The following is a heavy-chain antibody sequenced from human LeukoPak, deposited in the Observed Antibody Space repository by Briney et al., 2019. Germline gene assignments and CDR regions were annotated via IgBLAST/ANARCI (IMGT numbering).Heavy chain of an antibody. V-gene: IGHV1-18*01. CDR3: AVHYGSDAFDI. CDR2: ISAYNGNT. Sequence: AAVKVSCKASGYSFTSSGISWVRQAPGQGREWMGWISAYNGNTNYAQKLQGRVTMTTDTSTRTAYMELRSLRSGYTVVYYCAVHYGSDAFDIWGEGTMVTVSS. D-gene: IGHD3-10*01. CDR1: GYSFTSSG. J-gene: IGHJ3*02.